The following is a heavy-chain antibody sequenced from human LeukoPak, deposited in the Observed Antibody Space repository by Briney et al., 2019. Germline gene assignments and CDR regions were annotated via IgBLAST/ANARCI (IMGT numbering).Heavy chain of an antibody. D-gene: IGHD2-21*02. V-gene: IGHV3-11*01. J-gene: IGHJ6*03. CDR3: ARTNCGGDCYTFSYYYYYYMDV. CDR1: GFTFSDYY. CDR2: ISSSGSTI. Sequence: GGSLRLSCAASGFTFSDYYMSWIRQAPGKGLEWVSYISSSGSTIYYADSVKGRFTISRDNAKNSLYLQMNSLRAEDTAVYYCARTNCGGDCYTFSYYYYYYMDVWGKGTTVTISS.